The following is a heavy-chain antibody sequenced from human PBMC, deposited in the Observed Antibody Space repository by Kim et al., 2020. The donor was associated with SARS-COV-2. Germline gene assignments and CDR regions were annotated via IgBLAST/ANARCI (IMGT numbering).Heavy chain of an antibody. D-gene: IGHD1-1*01. CDR1: GGSFSGYY. V-gene: IGHV4-34*01. CDR3: ARGRWPQQYYFDY. Sequence: SETLSLTCAVYGGSFSGYYWSWIRQPPGKGLEWIGEINHSGSTNYNPSLKSRVTISVDTSKNQFSLKLSSVTAADTAVYYCARGRWPQQYYFDYWGQGTLVTVSS. J-gene: IGHJ4*02. CDR2: INHSGST.